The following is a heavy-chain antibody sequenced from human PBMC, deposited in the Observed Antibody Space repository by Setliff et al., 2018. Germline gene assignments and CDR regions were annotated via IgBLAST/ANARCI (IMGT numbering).Heavy chain of an antibody. V-gene: IGHV1-18*01. CDR3: ARAGSAAADRKGLLEY. J-gene: IGHJ4*02. Sequence: GASVKVSCKASGYTFTDFGINWVRQAPGQGLEWMGWISPYTGHTKSAQKFQGRVTFTRDTSTSTLYMELSSLISEDTAVYYCARAGSAAADRKGLLEYWGQGTLVTVSS. D-gene: IGHD6-13*01. CDR1: GYTFTDFG. CDR2: ISPYTGHT.